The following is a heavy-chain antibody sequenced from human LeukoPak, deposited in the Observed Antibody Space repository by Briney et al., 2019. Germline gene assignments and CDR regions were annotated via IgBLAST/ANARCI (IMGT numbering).Heavy chain of an antibody. Sequence: ASVKVSCKASGYTFTGYYMHWVRQAPGQGLEWMGWINPNSGGTNYAQKFQGRVTMTRDTSISTAYMELSRLRSDDTAVYYCAGSMGLMVRGVVKNWFDPWGQGTLVTVSS. CDR3: AGSMGLMVRGVVKNWFDP. V-gene: IGHV1-2*02. J-gene: IGHJ5*02. CDR2: INPNSGGT. D-gene: IGHD3-10*01. CDR1: GYTFTGYY.